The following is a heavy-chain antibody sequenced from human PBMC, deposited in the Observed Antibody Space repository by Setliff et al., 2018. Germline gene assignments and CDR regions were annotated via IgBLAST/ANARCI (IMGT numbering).Heavy chain of an antibody. V-gene: IGHV3-23*01. Sequence: GGSLRLSCVASGFSLSAYTVSWVRQVPGKGLECVASISSAPTYIYYADSVEGRFTISRDTSKNTLYLQMNSLRAEDTAVYYCAKNGFGVVALGVNNWFDPWGQGTLVTVSS. CDR3: AKNGFGVVALGVNNWFDP. J-gene: IGHJ5*02. D-gene: IGHD3-10*01. CDR2: ISSAPTYI. CDR1: GFSLSAYT.